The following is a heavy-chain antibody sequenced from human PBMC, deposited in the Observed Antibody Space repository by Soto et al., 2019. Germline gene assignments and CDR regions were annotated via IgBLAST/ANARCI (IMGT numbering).Heavy chain of an antibody. D-gene: IGHD5-12*01. CDR1: GFTFSSYD. V-gene: IGHV3-13*01. CDR3: ARGPSRDGYNYVIVNAFDI. Sequence: GGSLRLSCAASGFTFSSYDMHWVRQATGKGLEWVSAIGTAGDTYYPGSVKGRFTISRENAKNSLYLQMNSLRAGDTAVYYCARGPSRDGYNYVIVNAFDIWGQGTMVTVSS. CDR2: IGTAGDT. J-gene: IGHJ3*02.